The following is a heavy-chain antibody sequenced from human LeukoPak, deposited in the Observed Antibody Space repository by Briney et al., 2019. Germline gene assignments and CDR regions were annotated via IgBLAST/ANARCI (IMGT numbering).Heavy chain of an antibody. V-gene: IGHV3-23*01. Sequence: PGGSLRLSCAASGFTFSSYAMSWVRQAPGKGLEWVSGITGSGGATYYPDSVRGRFTISRDNSKNTLCLQMNSLRAEDTAVYYCAKDRSPFYYFDYWGQGTLVTVSS. CDR1: GFTFSSYA. CDR3: AKDRSPFYYFDY. CDR2: ITGSGGAT. J-gene: IGHJ4*02.